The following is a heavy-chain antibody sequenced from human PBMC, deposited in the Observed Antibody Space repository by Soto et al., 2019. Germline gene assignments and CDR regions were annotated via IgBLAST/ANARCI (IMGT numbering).Heavy chain of an antibody. CDR1: GFTFRSYA. J-gene: IGHJ4*02. D-gene: IGHD3-22*01. CDR2: ISGSGGST. CDR3: AKGIVYYYDSSGYFAY. V-gene: IGHV3-23*01. Sequence: GGALILSCAASGFTFRSYAMSWVRQAPGKGLEWVSAISGSGGSTYYADSVKGRFTISRDNSKNTLYLQMNSLRAEDTAVHYCAKGIVYYYDSSGYFAYWGQGTLVTVSS.